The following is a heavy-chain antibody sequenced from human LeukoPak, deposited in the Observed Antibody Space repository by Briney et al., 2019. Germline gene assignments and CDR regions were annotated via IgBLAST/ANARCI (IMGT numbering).Heavy chain of an antibody. CDR1: GYAFIGYY. CDR3: ARDHNWGPDY. CDR2: INPNSGAT. D-gene: IGHD7-27*01. V-gene: IGHV1-2*02. Sequence: ASVKVSCKASGYAFIGYYMYWVRQAPGQGLEWMGWINPNSGATNYAQKFQGRVSLTRDMSISTAYMDLSRLTSDDTAVYYCARDHNWGPDYWGQGTLVSVSS. J-gene: IGHJ4*02.